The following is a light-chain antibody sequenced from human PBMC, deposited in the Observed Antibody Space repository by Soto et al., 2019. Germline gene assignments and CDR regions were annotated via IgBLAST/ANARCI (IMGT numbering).Light chain of an antibody. CDR2: DAS. J-gene: IGKJ4*01. Sequence: EFVWTQSPCTVSLSPGERATLSCRASQTVRNNYLAWYQQKPGQAPRLLIYDASSRATGIPDRFSGGGSGTDFTLTISRLEPEDFAVYYCQQFSSYPLTFGGGTKVDIK. CDR1: QTVRNNY. V-gene: IGKV3-20*01. CDR3: QQFSSYPLT.